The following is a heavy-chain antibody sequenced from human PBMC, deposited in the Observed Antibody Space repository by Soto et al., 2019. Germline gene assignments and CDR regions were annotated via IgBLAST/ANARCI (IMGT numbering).Heavy chain of an antibody. D-gene: IGHD6-13*01. CDR2: IYYSGST. J-gene: IGHJ1*01. CDR1: GGSISSSSYY. V-gene: IGHV4-39*01. CDR3: ATRTDIRAAAGSEYFQN. Sequence: NPSETLSLTCTVSGGSISSSSYYWGWIRQPPGKGLEWIGRIYYSGSTYYNPSLKSRVTISVDTSKNQFSLKLSSVTAADTAVYYCATRTDIRAAAGSEYFQNRGPGTLVNVSS.